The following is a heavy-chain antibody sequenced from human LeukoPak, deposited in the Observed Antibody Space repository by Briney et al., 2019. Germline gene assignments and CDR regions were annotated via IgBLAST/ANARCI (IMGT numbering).Heavy chain of an antibody. CDR2: ISHDASHI. D-gene: IGHD5-24*01. J-gene: IGHJ4*02. CDR1: GFTFSTYP. Sequence: GGSLRLSCAASGFTFSTYPMHWVRQAPGKGLEWVAVISHDASHIYYADSVKGRFTISRDNAKNTLYLQMNSLRAEDTAVYYCARWLQDYWGQGTLVTVSS. CDR3: ARWLQDY. V-gene: IGHV3-30-3*01.